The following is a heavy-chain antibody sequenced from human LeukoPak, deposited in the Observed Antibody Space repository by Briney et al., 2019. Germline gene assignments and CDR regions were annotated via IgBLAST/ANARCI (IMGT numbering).Heavy chain of an antibody. V-gene: IGHV5-51*01. J-gene: IGHJ3*02. D-gene: IGHD6-19*01. CDR2: IHPGNSET. CDR1: GYSFSSYW. Sequence: GESLKISCKGSGYSFSSYWIAWVRQMPGKGLEWMGIIHPGNSETTYNPSFQGQVTMSADKSISTAYLQWSSLKASDTAMYYCARHGWLVRDAFDIWGQGTMVTVSS. CDR3: ARHGWLVRDAFDI.